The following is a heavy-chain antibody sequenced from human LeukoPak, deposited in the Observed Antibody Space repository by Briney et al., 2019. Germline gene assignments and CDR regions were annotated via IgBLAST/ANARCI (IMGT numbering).Heavy chain of an antibody. J-gene: IGHJ5*02. V-gene: IGHV3-48*03. CDR1: GFDLNTYE. Sequence: SGGSLILSCAASGFDLNTYEMNWVRQAPGKGLEWIADITISGHTKNYADSVKGRFTISRDNAGTSLYLQMNSLRVEDTGVYYCARGDPHADLWGQGTLVTVSS. CDR3: ARGDPHADL. CDR2: ITISGHTK.